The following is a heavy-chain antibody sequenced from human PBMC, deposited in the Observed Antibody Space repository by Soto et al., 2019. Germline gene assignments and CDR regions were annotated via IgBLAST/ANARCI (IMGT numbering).Heavy chain of an antibody. Sequence: GGSLRLSCASSGLTFNIYAMTWVRQAPGKGLEWVSTTGATGRTTYYADSVKGRFTVSRDNSKNTLDLHMSSLRAEDTAVYYCATVHNTSRSFDYWGQGTLVTVSS. CDR1: GLTFNIYA. D-gene: IGHD1-20*01. J-gene: IGHJ4*02. CDR3: ATVHNTSRSFDY. CDR2: TGATGRTT. V-gene: IGHV3-23*01.